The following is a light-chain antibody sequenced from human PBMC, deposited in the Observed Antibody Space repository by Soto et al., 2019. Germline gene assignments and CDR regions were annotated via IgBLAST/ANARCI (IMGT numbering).Light chain of an antibody. Sequence: EIVLTQSPGTLSLSPGERATLSCGASQSVSSSFLAWYQQRAGQAPRLLIYDASSRATGIPDRFSGSGSGTDFTLTISRLEPEDFAVYYCQQYGSSSTFGQGTKVEIK. CDR1: QSVSSSF. V-gene: IGKV3-20*01. CDR3: QQYGSSST. J-gene: IGKJ1*01. CDR2: DAS.